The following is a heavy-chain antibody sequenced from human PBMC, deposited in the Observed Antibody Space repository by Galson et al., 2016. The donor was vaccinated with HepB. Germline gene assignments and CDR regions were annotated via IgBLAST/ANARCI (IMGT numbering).Heavy chain of an antibody. CDR2: INIGGDST. CDR3: AEDSPYSSGWSTY. Sequence: LRLSCAASGFTFSNYAMSWVRQAPGKGLVWVSSINIGGDSTYYADSVKGRFTISRDNSKNTVYLQMNSLRAEDTALYYCAEDSPYSSGWSTYWGQGTMVTVSP. CDR1: GFTFSNYA. J-gene: IGHJ3*01. V-gene: IGHV3-23*01. D-gene: IGHD6-19*01.